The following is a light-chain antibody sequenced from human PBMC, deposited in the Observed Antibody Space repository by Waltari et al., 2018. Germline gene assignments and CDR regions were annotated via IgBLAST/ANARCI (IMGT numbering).Light chain of an antibody. V-gene: IGKV3-20*01. Sequence: IVLTQSPGTLSLSPGERATLSCRAGQSVSSNYVAWYQQKPGQAPRLPIYGASSRATGIPDRFIGSGSGTDFTLTISSLERDDFAVYFCQQYGNSPRTFGQGTRVEVK. CDR2: GAS. J-gene: IGKJ1*01. CDR3: QQYGNSPRT. CDR1: QSVSSNY.